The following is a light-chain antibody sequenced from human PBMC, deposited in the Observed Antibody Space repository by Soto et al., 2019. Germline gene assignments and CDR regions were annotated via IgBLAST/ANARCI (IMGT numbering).Light chain of an antibody. CDR2: GAS. V-gene: IGKV3-15*01. Sequence: EIVLTQYPATLSLSPAGRAALSCRASQSMGSNVAWYQQKPGQAPRLLIYGASTRAAGIPARFSGSGSGTEFTLTITSLQSEEFAVYYCQQYNDWPRTFGQGTKVDIK. CDR3: QQYNDWPRT. CDR1: QSMGSN. J-gene: IGKJ1*01.